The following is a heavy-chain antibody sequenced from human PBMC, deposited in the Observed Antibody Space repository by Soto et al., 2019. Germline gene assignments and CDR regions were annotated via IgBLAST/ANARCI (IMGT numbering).Heavy chain of an antibody. Sequence: GASVKVSCKASGYTFTSYYMHWVRQAPGQGLEWMGIINPSGGSTGYAQKFQGRVTMTRDTSTSTVYMELSSLRSEDTAVYYCARVLASQDHLDYWGQGTLVTVSS. D-gene: IGHD3-3*02. V-gene: IGHV1-46*01. J-gene: IGHJ4*02. CDR2: INPSGGST. CDR3: ARVLASQDHLDY. CDR1: GYTFTSYY.